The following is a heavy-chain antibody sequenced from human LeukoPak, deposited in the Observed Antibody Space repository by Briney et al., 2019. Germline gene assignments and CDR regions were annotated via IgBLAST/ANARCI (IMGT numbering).Heavy chain of an antibody. CDR1: GGSISSYY. D-gene: IGHD6-13*01. CDR2: IYYSGST. J-gene: IGHJ4*02. Sequence: PSETLSLTCTVSGGSISSYYWSWIRQPPGKGLEWIGYIYYSGSTNYNPSLKSRVTISVDTSKNQFSLKLSSVTAADTAVYYCARERRGDSSSWYAGTYYFDYWGQGTLVTVSP. V-gene: IGHV4-59*12. CDR3: ARERRGDSSSWYAGTYYFDY.